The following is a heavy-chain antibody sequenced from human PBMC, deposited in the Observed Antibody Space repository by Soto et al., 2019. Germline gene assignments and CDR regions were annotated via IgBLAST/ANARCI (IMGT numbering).Heavy chain of an antibody. CDR2: ISGSGGST. CDR3: AKDIVVVITTPHWGCLAS. J-gene: IGHJ5*02. V-gene: IGHV3-23*01. Sequence: GGSLRLSCATSGFTFSSYAMSWVRQAPGKGLEWVSAISGSGGSTYYADSVKGRFTISRDNSKNTLYLQMNSLRAEDTAVYYCAKDIVVVITTPHWGCLASWGQGTLVTVSS. D-gene: IGHD3-22*01. CDR1: GFTFSSYA.